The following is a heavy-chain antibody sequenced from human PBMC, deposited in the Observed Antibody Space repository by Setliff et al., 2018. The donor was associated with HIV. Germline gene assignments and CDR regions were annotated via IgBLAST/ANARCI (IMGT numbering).Heavy chain of an antibody. Sequence: SETLSLTCTVSGGSISSGSYYWSWIRQPAGKGLEWIGHIYTSVSTNYNPSLKSRVTISVDTSKNQFSLKLSSVTAADTAVYYCARGLSSGWYGYWYFDLWGRGTLVTVSS. J-gene: IGHJ2*01. D-gene: IGHD6-19*01. CDR2: IYTSVST. V-gene: IGHV4-61*09. CDR3: ARGLSSGWYGYWYFDL. CDR1: GGSISSGSYY.